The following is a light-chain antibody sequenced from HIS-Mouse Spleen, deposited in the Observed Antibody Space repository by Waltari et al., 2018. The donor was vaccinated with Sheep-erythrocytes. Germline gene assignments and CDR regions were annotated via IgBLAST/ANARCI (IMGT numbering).Light chain of an antibody. CDR3: CSYAGSFNHV. V-gene: IGLV2-11*01. CDR2: DVS. CDR1: GSDVGGYNY. J-gene: IGLJ1*01. Sequence: QSALTQPRSVSGSPGPSVTISCTGTGSDVGGYNYVSWYQQHPGKAPKLMIYDVSKRPSGVPDRFSGSKSGNTASLTISGLQAEDEADYYCCSYAGSFNHVFATGTKVTVL.